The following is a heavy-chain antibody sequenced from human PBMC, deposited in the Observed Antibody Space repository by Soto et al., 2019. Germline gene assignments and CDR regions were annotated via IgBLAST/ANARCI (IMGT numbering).Heavy chain of an antibody. Sequence: QVQLVQSGAEVKKPGASVKVSCKPSGYTFTDLYIHWVRQAPGRGLELMGWIDPNSGASRKTQKFQGRLTMPRDTSTSTVYMELSRLRDDDTAVYYSARVNYGPLDYWGQGTLVTASS. J-gene: IGHJ4*02. CDR2: IDPNSGAS. D-gene: IGHD3-10*01. CDR3: ARVNYGPLDY. V-gene: IGHV1-2*02. CDR1: GYTFTDLY.